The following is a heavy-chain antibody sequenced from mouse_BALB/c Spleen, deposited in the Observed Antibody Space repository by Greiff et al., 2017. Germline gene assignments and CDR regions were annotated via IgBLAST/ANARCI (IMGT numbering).Heavy chain of an antibody. Sequence: VQLQQSGAELVRPGALVKLSCKASGFNIKDYYMHWVKQRPEQGLEWIGWIDPENGNTIYDPKFQGKASITADTSSNTANLQLSSLTSEDTAVYYCARPGTGYWGQGTTLTVSS. D-gene: IGHD4-1*01. V-gene: IGHV14-1*02. CDR2: IDPENGNT. CDR3: ARPGTGY. J-gene: IGHJ2*01. CDR1: GFNIKDYY.